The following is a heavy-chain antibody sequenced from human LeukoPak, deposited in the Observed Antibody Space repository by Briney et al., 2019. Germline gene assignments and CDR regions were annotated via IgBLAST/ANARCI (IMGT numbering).Heavy chain of an antibody. V-gene: IGHV4-34*01. D-gene: IGHD3-9*01. J-gene: IGHJ4*02. Sequence: SETLSLTCAVYGGSFSGYYWSWIRQPPGKGLEWIGEINHSGSTNYNPSLKSRVTISVDTSKSQFSLKLSSVTAADTAVYYCARGVGDYDILTGQDYWGQGTLVTVSS. CDR2: INHSGST. CDR3: ARGVGDYDILTGQDY. CDR1: GGSFSGYY.